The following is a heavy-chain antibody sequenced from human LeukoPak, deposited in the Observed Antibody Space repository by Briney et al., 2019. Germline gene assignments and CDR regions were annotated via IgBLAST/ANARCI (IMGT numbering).Heavy chain of an antibody. V-gene: IGHV3-74*01. CDR2: INSDGSST. Sequence: GGSLRLSCAASGFTFSSYWMHWVRQAPGKGLAWVSRINSDGSSTSYGDSVKGRFTISRDNAKNTLYLHMNSLRAEDTAVYYCARDDYGDYLWWRQGTLVTVSS. D-gene: IGHD4-17*01. J-gene: IGHJ4*02. CDR3: ARDDYGDYLW. CDR1: GFTFSSYW.